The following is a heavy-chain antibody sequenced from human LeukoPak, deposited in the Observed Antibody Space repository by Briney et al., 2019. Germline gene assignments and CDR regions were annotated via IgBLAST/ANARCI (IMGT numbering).Heavy chain of an antibody. CDR1: AYTFSSYA. D-gene: IGHD3-22*01. J-gene: IGHJ3*02. Sequence: ASVKVSRKASAYTFSSYAMHWVRQAPGQRLEWMGWINAGNGNTKYSQKFQGRVTITRDTSASTAYMELSSLRSEDTAVYYCARAYYDSSGNFLGAFDIWGQGTMVTVSS. CDR3: ARAYYDSSGNFLGAFDI. CDR2: INAGNGNT. V-gene: IGHV1-3*01.